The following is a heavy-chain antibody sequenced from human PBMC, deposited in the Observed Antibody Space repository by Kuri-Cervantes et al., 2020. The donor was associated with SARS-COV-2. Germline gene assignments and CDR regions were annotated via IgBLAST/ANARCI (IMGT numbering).Heavy chain of an antibody. D-gene: IGHD3-3*01. CDR2: IYSGANT. CDR3: ARAHTFLEWSSDAFDI. CDR1: GFTVSSKY. V-gene: IGHV3-66*02. J-gene: IGHJ3*02. Sequence: GESLKISCAASGFTVSSKYMSWVRQAPGKGLEWVSVIYSGANTAYADSVKGRFTISRDNSKNTLYLQMNSLRAEDRALYYCARAHTFLEWSSDAFDIWGQGTMVTVSS.